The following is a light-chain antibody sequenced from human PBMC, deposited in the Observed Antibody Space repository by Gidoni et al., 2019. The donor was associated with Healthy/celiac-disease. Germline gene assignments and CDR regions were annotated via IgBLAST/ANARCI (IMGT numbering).Light chain of an antibody. V-gene: IGKV3-20*01. CDR1: QSVSSSY. CDR3: QQYGSSPRT. CDR2: GAS. Sequence: DIVLTQSPCTLSLYPGERATLSCRASQSVSSSYLAWYQQKPGQAPRLLIYGASSRATGIPDRFSGSGSGTDFTLTISRLEPEDFAVYYCQQYGSSPRTFGQGTKVEIK. J-gene: IGKJ1*01.